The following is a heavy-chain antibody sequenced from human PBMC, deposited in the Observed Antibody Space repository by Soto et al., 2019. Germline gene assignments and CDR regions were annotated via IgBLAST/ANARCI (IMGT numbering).Heavy chain of an antibody. CDR3: ATIHPIVVVPAADTPYNWFDP. CDR1: GFTFSGYS. Sequence: PGGSLRLSCAASGFTFSGYSMNWVRQAPGKGLEWVSSISSSSSYIYYADSVKGRFTISRDNAKNSLYLQMNSLRAEDTAVYYCATIHPIVVVPAADTPYNWFDPWGQGTLVTV. V-gene: IGHV3-21*01. CDR2: ISSSSSYI. D-gene: IGHD2-2*01. J-gene: IGHJ5*02.